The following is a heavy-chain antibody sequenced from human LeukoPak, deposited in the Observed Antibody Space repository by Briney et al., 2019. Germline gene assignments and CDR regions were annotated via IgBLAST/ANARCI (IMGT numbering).Heavy chain of an antibody. D-gene: IGHD2-2*01. J-gene: IGHJ4*02. CDR1: CGSISSSSYY. V-gene: IGHV4-39*01. Sequence: SETLSLTCTVSCGSISSSSYYWGWIRQPPGKGLERIGSIYYSGSTYYNPSLKSRVTISVDTSKNQFSLKLSSVTAADTAVYYCARASSAYLFDYWGQGTLVTVSS. CDR2: IYYSGST. CDR3: ARASSAYLFDY.